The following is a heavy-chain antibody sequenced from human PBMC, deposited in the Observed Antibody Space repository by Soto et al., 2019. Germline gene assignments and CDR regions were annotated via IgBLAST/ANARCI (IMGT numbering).Heavy chain of an antibody. Sequence: QVQLVESGGGVVQPGRSLRLSCAASGFMFNAYGMHWVRQAPGNGLVWVAGISFDGRSQSYADSVKGRFTISRDNSKSTLYLQMHNLTPEDTAVYFCVKAGTMSGTGTTPRSYDIWGRGTIVTDSS. CDR3: VKAGTMSGTGTTPRSYDI. V-gene: IGHV3-30*18. J-gene: IGHJ3*02. CDR2: ISFDGRSQ. D-gene: IGHD1-1*01. CDR1: GFMFNAYG.